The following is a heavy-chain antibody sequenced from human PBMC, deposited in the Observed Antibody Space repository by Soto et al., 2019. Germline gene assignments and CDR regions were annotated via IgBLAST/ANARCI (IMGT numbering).Heavy chain of an antibody. CDR2: VSHSGTT. J-gene: IGHJ4*02. V-gene: IGHV4-34*01. CDR1: GGSFSAHF. Sequence: SETLSLTCTVSGGSFSAHFWSWVRQPPGKGLEWIGEVSHSGTTKYYPSLKRRVTLSVDSSKNQISLALTSVTAADTAVYYCVRAKFESTGWDKFDIWGQGTLLTASS. CDR3: VRAKFESTGWDKFDI. D-gene: IGHD1-26*01.